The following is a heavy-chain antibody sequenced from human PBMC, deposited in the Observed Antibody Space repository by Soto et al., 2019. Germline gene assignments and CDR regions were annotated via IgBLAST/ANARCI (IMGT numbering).Heavy chain of an antibody. CDR3: ARSYPNTIFGVVPSRGLDV. Sequence: PSETLSLTCIVSGVSISSNYWSWIRQPPGKGLEWIGHIHYTGSSNLHPSLKNRVIISVDTSKNQFSLKLSSVTAADTAVYYCARSYPNTIFGVVPSRGLDVWGQGTTVTVSS. D-gene: IGHD3-3*01. CDR2: IHYTGSS. J-gene: IGHJ6*02. V-gene: IGHV4-59*01. CDR1: GVSISSNY.